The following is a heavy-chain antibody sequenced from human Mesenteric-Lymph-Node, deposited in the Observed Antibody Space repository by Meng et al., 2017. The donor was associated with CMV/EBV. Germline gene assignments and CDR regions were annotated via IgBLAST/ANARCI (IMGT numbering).Heavy chain of an antibody. CDR1: GFIFNDYG. CDR2: IYHSGST. J-gene: IGHJ4*02. CDR3: ARSLGIAVAAAPFY. Sequence: ESLKISCAASGFIFNDYGMSWVRQAPGKGLEWIGNIYHSGSTYYNPSLKSRVTISVDTSKNQFSLKLSSVTAADTAVYYCARSLGIAVAAAPFYWGQGTLVTVSS. V-gene: IGHV4-38-2*01. D-gene: IGHD6-19*01.